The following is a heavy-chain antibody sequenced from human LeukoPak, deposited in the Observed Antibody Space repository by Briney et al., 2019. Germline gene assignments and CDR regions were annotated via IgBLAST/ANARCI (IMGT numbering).Heavy chain of an antibody. V-gene: IGHV4-4*07. CDR1: GVSISAYY. CDR3: ARDPTTVTTIFDS. CDR2: IYPGESIYASENT. Sequence: SETLSLTCSVSGVSISAYYWSWIRQPAGKGLEWIGRIYPGESIYASENTNYNPSLKSRVSMSGDTSKNQVSLKLRSVTAADTTVYYCARDPTTVTTIFDSWGQGTLVTVSS. D-gene: IGHD4-17*01. J-gene: IGHJ4*02.